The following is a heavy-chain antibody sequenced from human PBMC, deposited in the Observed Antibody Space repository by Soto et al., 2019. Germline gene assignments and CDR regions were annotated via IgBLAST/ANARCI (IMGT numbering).Heavy chain of an antibody. D-gene: IGHD1-1*01. CDR2: ISDDGKKT. J-gene: IGHJ4*02. Sequence: EVQLEQSGGGLVQPGESLRLSCAASGFVFSVYYMHWVRQVPGKAPVWVARISDDGKKTTYADSVQGRFTISRDNAKDTLYLQMSNLRTADTAVYYCTRGPRPSSLGTGAYWGRGTQVTVSS. V-gene: IGHV3-74*03. CDR3: TRGPRPSSLGTGAY. CDR1: GFVFSVYY.